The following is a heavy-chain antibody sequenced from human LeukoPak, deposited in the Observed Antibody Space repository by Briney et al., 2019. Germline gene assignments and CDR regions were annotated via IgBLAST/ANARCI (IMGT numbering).Heavy chain of an antibody. V-gene: IGHV1-2*02. D-gene: IGHD2-8*01. CDR2: INPNSGGT. CDR1: GYTFTGYY. CDR3: ARENCTNGVCWNWFDP. J-gene: IGHJ5*02. Sequence: GASVKLSCKASGYTFTGYYMLWVRQAPGQGLEWMGWINPNSGGTNYAQKFQGRVTMTRDTSISTAYMELSRLRSDDTAVYYCARENCTNGVCWNWFDPWGQGTLVTVSS.